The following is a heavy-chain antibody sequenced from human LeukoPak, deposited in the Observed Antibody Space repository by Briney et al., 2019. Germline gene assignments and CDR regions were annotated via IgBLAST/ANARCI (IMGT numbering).Heavy chain of an antibody. CDR1: GYTFTGYY. J-gene: IGHJ3*02. CDR2: INPNSGGT. Sequence: ASVKVSCKASGYTFTGYYMHWVRQAPGQGLEWMGWINPNSGGTDYAQKFQGWVTMTRDTSISTAYMELSRLRSDDTAVYYCARAYYDILTGYYGAFDIWGQGTMVTVSS. CDR3: ARAYYDILTGYYGAFDI. V-gene: IGHV1-2*04. D-gene: IGHD3-9*01.